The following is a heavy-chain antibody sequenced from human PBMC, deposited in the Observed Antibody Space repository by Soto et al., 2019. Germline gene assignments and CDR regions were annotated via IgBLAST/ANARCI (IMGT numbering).Heavy chain of an antibody. CDR2: ISYDGSNK. CDR3: VRGRGSYFDY. Sequence: ESGGGVVQPGRSLRLSCAASGFTFSSYAMHWVRQAPGKGLEWVAVISYDGSNKYYADSVKGRFTISRDNSKNTLYLQMNSLRAEDTAVYYCVRGRGSYFDYWGQGTLVTVSS. D-gene: IGHD3-10*01. J-gene: IGHJ4*02. V-gene: IGHV3-30-3*01. CDR1: GFTFSSYA.